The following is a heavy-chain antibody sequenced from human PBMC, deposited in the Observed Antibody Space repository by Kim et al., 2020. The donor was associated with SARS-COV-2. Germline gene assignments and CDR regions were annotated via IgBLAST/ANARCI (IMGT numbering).Heavy chain of an antibody. J-gene: IGHJ3*02. Sequence: GGSLRLSCGASGFTFSSFSFNWIRQAPGKGLEWISYITIGGDGTQYADSVRGRFTISRDNVHNLIYLQTNSLRHEDTAIYYCARDKAYAFDIWGHGTMVTVSS. V-gene: IGHV3-48*02. CDR2: ITIGGDGT. CDR1: GFTFSSFS. CDR3: ARDKAYAFDI.